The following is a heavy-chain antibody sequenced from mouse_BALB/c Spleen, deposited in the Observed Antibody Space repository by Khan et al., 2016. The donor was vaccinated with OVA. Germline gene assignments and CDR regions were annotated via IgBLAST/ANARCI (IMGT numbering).Heavy chain of an antibody. V-gene: IGHV3-2*02. CDR1: GYSITSNYA. CDR2: ISYSGRT. Sequence: EVELVESGPGLVKPSQSLSLTCTVTGYSITSNYAWNWIRQFPGNKLEWMGYISYSGRTNYNPSLKSRISITRDTSKNQFFLQLNSVTTEDTATYYCARGNYYVYALDYWGQGTSITVSS. J-gene: IGHJ4*01. D-gene: IGHD1-1*01. CDR3: ARGNYYVYALDY.